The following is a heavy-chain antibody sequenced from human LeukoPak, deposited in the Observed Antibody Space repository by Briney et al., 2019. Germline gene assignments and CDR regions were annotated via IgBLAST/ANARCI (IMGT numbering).Heavy chain of an antibody. J-gene: IGHJ6*02. D-gene: IGHD1-14*01. Sequence: ASVKVSCKASGYTFINYGINWVRQTPGQGLAWMGWISTYSGHTNYEEKLQGRVTMTTDTSTNTAYMELRSLRSDDTAVYYCAREVVIEPAVAYYYYGMDVWGQGTTVTVSS. V-gene: IGHV1-18*01. CDR3: AREVVIEPAVAYYYYGMDV. CDR1: GYTFINYG. CDR2: ISTYSGHT.